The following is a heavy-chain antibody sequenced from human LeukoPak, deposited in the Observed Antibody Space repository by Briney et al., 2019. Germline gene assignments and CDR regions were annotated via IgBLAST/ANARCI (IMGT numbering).Heavy chain of an antibody. CDR3: AKRQLVHFDY. D-gene: IGHD6-13*01. V-gene: IGHV3-23*01. CDR2: IPGSGGAT. CDR1: GFTFSSYA. Sequence: GGSLRLSCEASGFTFSSYAIRWVRQAPGTGLEWVSSIPGSGGATYYADSVRGRFSISRDSSKNTVYLQMNSLRDEDTAVYYCAKRQLVHFDYWGQGTLVTVSS. J-gene: IGHJ4*02.